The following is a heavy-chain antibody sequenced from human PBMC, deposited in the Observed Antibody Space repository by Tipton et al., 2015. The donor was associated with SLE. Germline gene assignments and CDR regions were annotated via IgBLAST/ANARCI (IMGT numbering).Heavy chain of an antibody. J-gene: IGHJ2*01. CDR1: GFTFSSYA. V-gene: IGHV3-23*01. Sequence: SLRLSCAASGFTFSSYAMGWVRQAPGKGLEWVSAISGSGGSTYYADSVKGRFTISRDNSKNTLYLQMNSLRAEDTAVYYCAKGGSYLRYFDLWGRGTLVTVSS. CDR3: AKGGSYLRYFDL. D-gene: IGHD1-26*01. CDR2: ISGSGGST.